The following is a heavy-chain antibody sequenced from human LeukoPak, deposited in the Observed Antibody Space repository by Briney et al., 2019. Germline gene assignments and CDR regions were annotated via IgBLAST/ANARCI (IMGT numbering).Heavy chain of an antibody. J-gene: IGHJ3*01. CDR1: EFTVDGNH. V-gene: IGHV3-66*01. Sequence: PGGSLRLSCAVSEFTVDGNHMSWVRQAPGKGLEWVLVIYNDGRTYYADSVRDRFTISRDNSKNTLDLQLNRLRVEDTAVYYCASFSGNSLTRMWGQGAMVIVSS. CDR3: ASFSGNSLTRM. CDR2: IYNDGRT. D-gene: IGHD1-26*01.